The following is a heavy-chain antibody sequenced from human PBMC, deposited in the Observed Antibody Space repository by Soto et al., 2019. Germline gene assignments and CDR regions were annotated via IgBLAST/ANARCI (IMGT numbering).Heavy chain of an antibody. CDR2: LIPDFGTT. D-gene: IGHD1-1*01. CDR1: GVRVNFSS. V-gene: IGHV1-69*06. CDR3: ARDPRGALNPDGYVNCTDV. Sequence: AAPTICCEESGVRVNFSSINWVRPAPGRWPEWLGKLIPDFGTTNSAQKFQKRVTLPADNSTSTVSTALSRVRSEEMAVYYCARDPRGALNPDGYVNCTDVWGKGTTLPASS. J-gene: IGHJ6*04.